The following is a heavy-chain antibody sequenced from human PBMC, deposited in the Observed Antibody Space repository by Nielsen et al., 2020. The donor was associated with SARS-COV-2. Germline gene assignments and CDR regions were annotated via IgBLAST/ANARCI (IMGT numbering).Heavy chain of an antibody. D-gene: IGHD3-16*01. CDR2: ISSSSSTI. CDR3: ARVPLLRLEPYYYYYGMDV. Sequence: GESLKISCAASGFTFSSYSMNWVRQAPGKGLEWVSYISSSSSTIYYADSVKGRFTISRDNAKNSLYLQMNSLRAEDTAVYYCARVPLLRLEPYYYYYGMDVWGQGTTVTVSS. V-gene: IGHV3-48*04. CDR1: GFTFSSYS. J-gene: IGHJ6*02.